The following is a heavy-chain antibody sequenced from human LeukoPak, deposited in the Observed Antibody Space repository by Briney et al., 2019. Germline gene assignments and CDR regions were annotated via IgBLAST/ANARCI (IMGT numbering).Heavy chain of an antibody. CDR3: ARTIAVAGGDYFDY. V-gene: IGHV3-21*01. CDR1: GFTFSSYS. D-gene: IGHD6-19*01. Sequence: GGSLRLSWAASGFTFSSYSMNWVRQAPGKGLEWVSSISSSSSYIYYADSVKGRFTISRDNAKNSLYLQMNSLRAEDTAVYYCARTIAVAGGDYFDYWGQGTLVTVSS. CDR2: ISSSSSYI. J-gene: IGHJ4*02.